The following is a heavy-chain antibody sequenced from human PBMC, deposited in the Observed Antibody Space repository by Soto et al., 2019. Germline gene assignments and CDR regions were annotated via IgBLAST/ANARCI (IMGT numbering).Heavy chain of an antibody. CDR3: AREGAYYYGMDV. CDR1: GGSISSYY. J-gene: IGHJ6*02. V-gene: IGHV4-59*01. CDR2: IYYSGST. Sequence: SETLSLTCTVSGGSISSYYWSWIRQPPGKGLEWIGYIYYSGSTNYNPSLKSRVTISVDTSKNQFSLKLSSVTAADTAVYYCAREGAYYYGMDVWGQGTTVTVSS.